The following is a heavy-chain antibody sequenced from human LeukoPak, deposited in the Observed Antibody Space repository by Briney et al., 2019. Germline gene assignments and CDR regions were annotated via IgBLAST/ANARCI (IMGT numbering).Heavy chain of an antibody. CDR2: FYTSGST. CDR1: GGSISSYY. CDR3: ARDLGGSYYGDVFDI. D-gene: IGHD1-26*01. Sequence: SETLSLTRTVSGGSISSYYWSWIRQPAGKGLEWIGRFYTSGSTNYNPSLKSRLTMSVDTSKNQFSLKLSSVTAADTAVYYCARDLGGSYYGDVFDIWGQGTMVTVSS. V-gene: IGHV4-4*07. J-gene: IGHJ3*02.